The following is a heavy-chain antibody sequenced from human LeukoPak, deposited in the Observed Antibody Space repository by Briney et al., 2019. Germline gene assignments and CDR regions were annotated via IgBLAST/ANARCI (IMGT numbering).Heavy chain of an antibody. V-gene: IGHV3-74*01. CDR2: INSDVSST. D-gene: IGHD4-23*01. Sequence: GGSLRLSCAASGFTFSSYWMHWVRQAPGKGLVWVSRINSDVSSTSYADSVKGRFTISRDNAKNTLYLQMNSLRAEDTAVYYCARGRGNVYNWFDPWGQGTLVTVSS. CDR3: ARGRGNVYNWFDP. J-gene: IGHJ5*02. CDR1: GFTFSSYW.